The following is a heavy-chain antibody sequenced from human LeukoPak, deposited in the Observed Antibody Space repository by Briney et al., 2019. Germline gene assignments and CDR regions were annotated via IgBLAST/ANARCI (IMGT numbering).Heavy chain of an antibody. V-gene: IGHV3-74*01. J-gene: IGHJ5*02. CDR1: GSTLSGYW. Sequence: GGSLRLSCEPSGSTLSGYWTHCARQVPGKGLVWVARNKYDGSDTTYTDSVKGRFTISRDNGKNTLYLHMNRLRAEDTAVYYCAKSVWFDAWGQGTLVTVSS. CDR2: NKYDGSDT. CDR3: AKSVWFDA.